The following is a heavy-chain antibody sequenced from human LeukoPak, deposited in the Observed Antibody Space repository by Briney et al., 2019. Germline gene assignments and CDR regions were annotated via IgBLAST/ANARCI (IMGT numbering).Heavy chain of an antibody. J-gene: IGHJ4*02. CDR2: INSDGSST. D-gene: IGHD1-26*01. CDR3: ASSGSYRFDY. V-gene: IGHV3-74*01. CDR1: GFTFSSYW. Sequence: GGSLRLSCAASGFTFSSYWMHWVRQAPGKGLVWVSRINSDGSSTNYADSVKGRFTISRDNSKNTLYLQMNSLRAEDTAVYYCASSGSYRFDYWGQGTLVTVSS.